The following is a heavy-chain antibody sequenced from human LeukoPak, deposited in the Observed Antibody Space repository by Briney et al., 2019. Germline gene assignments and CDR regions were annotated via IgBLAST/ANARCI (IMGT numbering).Heavy chain of an antibody. Sequence: GESLKISCKGSGYSFTSYWIGWVRQMPGKGLEWMGIIYPGDSDTRYSPSFQGQITISADKSISTAYLQWSSLKASDTAMYYCARFKQQLVRAFYFDYWGQGTLVTVSS. CDR1: GYSFTSYW. V-gene: IGHV5-51*01. J-gene: IGHJ4*02. CDR3: ARFKQQLVRAFYFDY. CDR2: IYPGDSDT. D-gene: IGHD6-13*01.